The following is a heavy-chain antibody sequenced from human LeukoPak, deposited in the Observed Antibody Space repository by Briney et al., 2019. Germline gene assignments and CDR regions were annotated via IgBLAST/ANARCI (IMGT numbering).Heavy chain of an antibody. Sequence: GGSLRLSCTASGFTLGDYAMSWFRQAPGKGLEWVGFIRSKAYGGTTEYAASVKGRFTISRDDSKSIAYLQMNSLKTEDTAVYYCTRDPNYYHSSGYYVDFDYWGQGTLVTVSS. J-gene: IGHJ4*02. CDR1: GFTLGDYA. V-gene: IGHV3-49*03. CDR3: TRDPNYYHSSGYYVDFDY. CDR2: IRSKAYGGTT. D-gene: IGHD3-22*01.